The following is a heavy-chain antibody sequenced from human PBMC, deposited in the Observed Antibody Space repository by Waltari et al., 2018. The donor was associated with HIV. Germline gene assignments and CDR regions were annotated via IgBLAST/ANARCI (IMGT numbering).Heavy chain of an antibody. CDR2: TYVSAAT. D-gene: IGHD3-10*01. CDR1: GGILNDRTFR. V-gene: IGHV4-61*02. J-gene: IGHJ6*02. CDR3: ARETFFMVRGVSPYYVFNGIDV. Sequence: QGQLVESGPGLVRPSETLSLTCSLPGGILNDRTFRWSWLSQPTVKPPDGIGRTYVSAATDYNPSLRGRVSISRYTSRKQISLRLTSVTGADAAVYYCARETFFMVRGVSPYYVFNGIDVWGRGTTVSVSS.